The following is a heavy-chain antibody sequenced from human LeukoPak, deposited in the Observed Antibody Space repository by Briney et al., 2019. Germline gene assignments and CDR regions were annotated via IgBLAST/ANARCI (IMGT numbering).Heavy chain of an antibody. CDR3: AKDIGQWLSYGMDV. D-gene: IGHD6-19*01. CDR1: GFTFDDYA. Sequence: PGRSLRLSCAASGFTFDDYAMHWVRQAPGKGLEWVSGISWNSGSIDYADSVKGRFTISRDNAKNSLYLQMNSPRAEDTALYYCAKDIGQWLSYGMDVWGQGTTVTVSS. CDR2: ISWNSGSI. J-gene: IGHJ6*02. V-gene: IGHV3-9*01.